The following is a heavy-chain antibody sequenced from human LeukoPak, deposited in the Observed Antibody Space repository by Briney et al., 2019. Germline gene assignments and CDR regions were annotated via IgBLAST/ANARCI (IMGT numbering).Heavy chain of an antibody. Sequence: SETLSLTCAVYGGSFSGYYRSWIRQPPGKGLEWIGEINHSGSTNYNPSLKSRVTISVDTSKNQFSLKLSSVTAADTAVYYCARGRLGVNWFDPWGQGTLVTVSS. D-gene: IGHD7-27*01. CDR1: GGSFSGYY. J-gene: IGHJ5*02. CDR2: INHSGST. CDR3: ARGRLGVNWFDP. V-gene: IGHV4-34*01.